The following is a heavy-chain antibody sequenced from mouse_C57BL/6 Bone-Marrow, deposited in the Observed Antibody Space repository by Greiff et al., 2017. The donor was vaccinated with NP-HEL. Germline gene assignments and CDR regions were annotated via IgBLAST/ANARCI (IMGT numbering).Heavy chain of an antibody. J-gene: IGHJ2*01. CDR3: ARREAGFDY. V-gene: IGHV2-2*01. CDR2: IWSGGST. Sequence: QVQLQQSGPGLVQPSQSLSITCTVSGFSLTSYGVHWVRQSPGKGLEWLGVIWSGGSTDYNAAFISRLSISKDNSKIQVFFKMNSLQADDTAIYYCARREAGFDYWGQGTTLTVSS. CDR1: GFSLTSYG.